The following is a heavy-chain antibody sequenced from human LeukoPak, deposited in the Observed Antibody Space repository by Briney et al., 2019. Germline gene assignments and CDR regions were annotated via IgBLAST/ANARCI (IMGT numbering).Heavy chain of an antibody. CDR3: ARGLVGTIFGVVRPGSTGMDV. CDR1: GGSFSGYY. CDR2: INHSGST. Sequence: SETLSLTCAVYGGSFSGYYWSWIRQPPGKGLEWIGEINHSGSTNYNPSLKSRVTISVDTSKNQFSLKLSSVTAADTAVYYCARGLVGTIFGVVRPGSTGMDVWGQGTTVTVSS. D-gene: IGHD3-3*01. J-gene: IGHJ6*02. V-gene: IGHV4-34*01.